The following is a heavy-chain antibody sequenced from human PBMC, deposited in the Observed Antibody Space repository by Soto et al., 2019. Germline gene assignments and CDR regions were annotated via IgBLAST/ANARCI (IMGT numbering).Heavy chain of an antibody. CDR1: GYSFTSYL. D-gene: IGHD6-19*01. CDR2: IYPGDSDT. J-gene: IGHJ6*02. Sequence: GESLKISWKGSGYSFTSYLIGWVRQMPGKGLEWMGIIYPGDSDTRYSPSFQGQVTISADKSISTAYLQWSSLKASDTAMYYCARHFPSTIAVAGTYYYYGMDVWGQGTTVTVSS. V-gene: IGHV5-51*01. CDR3: ARHFPSTIAVAGTYYYYGMDV.